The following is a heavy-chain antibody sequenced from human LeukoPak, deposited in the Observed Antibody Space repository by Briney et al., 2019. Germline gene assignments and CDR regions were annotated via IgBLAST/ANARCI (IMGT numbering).Heavy chain of an antibody. D-gene: IGHD3-16*01. CDR1: GGSISSGGYY. J-gene: IGHJ6*02. V-gene: IGHV4-30-2*01. CDR2: INHSGST. Sequence: SQTLSLTCTISGGSISSGGYYWSWIRQPPGKGLEWIGEINHSGSTNYNPSLKSRVTISVDRSKNQFSLKLRSVTAADTAVYYCARGELRLYYYYGMGVWGQGTTVTVSS. CDR3: ARGELRLYYYYGMGV.